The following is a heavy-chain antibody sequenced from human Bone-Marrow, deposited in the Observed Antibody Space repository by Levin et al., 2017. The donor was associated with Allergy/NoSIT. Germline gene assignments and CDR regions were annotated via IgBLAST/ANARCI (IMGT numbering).Heavy chain of an antibody. D-gene: IGHD3/OR15-3a*01. J-gene: IGHJ3*02. Sequence: ASETLSLTCSVSGGSISSNNFHWGWVRQPPGKGLEWIGMISYSGSTYYNPSLKSRVTISVDTSKNQFSLRLTSATATDTAVYFCARHCMIVEATPDAKGLDIWGQGTKVTVSS. CDR3: ARHCMIVEATPDAKGLDI. CDR2: ISYSGST. CDR1: GGSISSNNFH. V-gene: IGHV4-39*01.